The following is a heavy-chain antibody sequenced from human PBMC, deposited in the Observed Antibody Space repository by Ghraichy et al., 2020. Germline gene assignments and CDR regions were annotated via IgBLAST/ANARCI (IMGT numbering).Heavy chain of an antibody. D-gene: IGHD3-22*01. V-gene: IGHV3-23*01. CDR1: GFTSSSYA. Sequence: GESLNISCAASGFTSSSYAMTWVRQAPGKGLAWVSSISGNGGSKYYGDSVKGRFTISRDNRKNTLYLLMNSLRPDDTAVYYCVTQFDSTVYGHLDHWGQGTRVTVSS. J-gene: IGHJ4*02. CDR3: VTQFDSTVYGHLDH. CDR2: ISGNGGSK.